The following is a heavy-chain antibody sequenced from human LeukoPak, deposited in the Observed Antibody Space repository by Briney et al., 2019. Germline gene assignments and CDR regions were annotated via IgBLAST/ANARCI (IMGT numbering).Heavy chain of an antibody. CDR1: GDTFTSFG. CDR3: ARVAWGNSYDSSGYYGYFDY. D-gene: IGHD3-22*01. V-gene: IGHV1-18*01. J-gene: IGHJ4*02. CDR2: ISAYNGNT. Sequence: ASVNVSCKASGDTFTSFGISCGRQAPGQGLEWMGWISAYNGNTNYAQKLQGRFTMTTDTSTSTDSLELRRLRSDDTAVSYCARVAWGNSYDSSGYYGYFDYWGQGKLVTVSS.